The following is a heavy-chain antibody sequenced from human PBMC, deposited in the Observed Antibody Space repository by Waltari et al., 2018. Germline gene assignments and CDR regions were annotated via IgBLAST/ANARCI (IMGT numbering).Heavy chain of an antibody. CDR3: ARDVLRKDYYGSGSYYFDY. V-gene: IGHV4-61*09. Sequence: QVQLQESGPGLVKPSQTLSLTCTVSCGSISSGSYYWSWIRQPAGKGLEWIGYIYTSGSTNYNPSLKSRVTISVDTSKNQFSLKLSSVTAADTAVYYCARDVLRKDYYGSGSYYFDYWGQGTLVTVSS. D-gene: IGHD3-10*01. CDR2: IYTSGST. CDR1: CGSISSGSYY. J-gene: IGHJ4*02.